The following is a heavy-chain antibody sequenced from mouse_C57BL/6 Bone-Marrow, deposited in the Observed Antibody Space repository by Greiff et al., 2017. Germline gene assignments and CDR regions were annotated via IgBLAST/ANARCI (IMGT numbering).Heavy chain of an antibody. Sequence: QVQLQQSGAELVRPGASVKLSCKASGYTFTDYYITWVKQRPGQGLEWIGDIYPGSGSTNYNEKFKSKATLTVDTSSSTAYMQLSSLTSEDSAVYYCARPYYSNYWYFDVWGTGTTVTVSS. D-gene: IGHD2-5*01. CDR1: GYTFTDYY. V-gene: IGHV1-55*01. CDR2: IYPGSGST. CDR3: ARPYYSNYWYFDV. J-gene: IGHJ1*03.